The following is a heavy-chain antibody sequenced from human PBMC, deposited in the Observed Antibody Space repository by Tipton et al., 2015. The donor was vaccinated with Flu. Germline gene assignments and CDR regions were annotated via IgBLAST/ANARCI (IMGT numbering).Heavy chain of an antibody. J-gene: IGHJ2*01. V-gene: IGHV4-61*02. Sequence: TLSLTCSVSGGSIRSGSFYWSWIRQPAGKGLQWIGRIYTRGSTDYNPSLKSRVTMSLDTSKSQFSVELRSVTAADSAVYYCARVPVYDLSKAWYFDLWGRGTRVTVSS. CDR1: GGSIRSGSFY. D-gene: IGHD3-22*01. CDR2: IYTRGST. CDR3: ARVPVYDLSKAWYFDL.